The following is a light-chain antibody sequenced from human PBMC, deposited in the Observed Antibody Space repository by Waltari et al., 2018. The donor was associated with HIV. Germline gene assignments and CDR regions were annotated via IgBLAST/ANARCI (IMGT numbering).Light chain of an antibody. Sequence: DIVMSQSPLSLPVTPGQTASISCKSSQSLLHTNGYHFLDWYVQKPGQSPHLPICLASNRASGVSDRSSGGGSGSDLTLRISRVGTEDVGVYYCMQSLQIPVIRFGQGTRLA. CDR3: MQSLQIPVIR. J-gene: IGKJ5*01. CDR2: LAS. CDR1: QSLLHTNGYHF. V-gene: IGKV2-28*01.